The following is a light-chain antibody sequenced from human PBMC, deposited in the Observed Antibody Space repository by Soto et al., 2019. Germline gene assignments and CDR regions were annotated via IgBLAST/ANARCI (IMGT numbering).Light chain of an antibody. CDR3: QQYYSNALT. J-gene: IGKJ4*01. V-gene: IGKV4-1*01. Sequence: DIVMTQSPDSLAVSLGERATINCKSSQSVLYSSNNKNYLAWYQQNPGQPPKLLIYWASTRESGVPDRFSGSGSGTDFTLTISSLQAEDGAVYYCQQYYSNALTFGGGTKVEIK. CDR2: WAS. CDR1: QSVLYSSNNKNY.